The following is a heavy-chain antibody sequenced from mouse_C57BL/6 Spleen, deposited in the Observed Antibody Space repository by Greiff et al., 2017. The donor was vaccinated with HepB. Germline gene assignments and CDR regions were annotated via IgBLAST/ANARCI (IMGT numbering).Heavy chain of an antibody. CDR3: ARRGDRQLRLRGAMDY. Sequence: EVQLQQSGPELVKPGASVKISCKASGYTFTDYYMNWVKQSHGKSLEWIGDINPNNGGTSYNQKFKGKATLTVDKSSSTAYMELRSLTSEDSAVYYCARRGDRQLRLRGAMDYWGQGTSVTVSS. D-gene: IGHD3-2*02. J-gene: IGHJ4*01. CDR2: INPNNGGT. V-gene: IGHV1-26*01. CDR1: GYTFTDYY.